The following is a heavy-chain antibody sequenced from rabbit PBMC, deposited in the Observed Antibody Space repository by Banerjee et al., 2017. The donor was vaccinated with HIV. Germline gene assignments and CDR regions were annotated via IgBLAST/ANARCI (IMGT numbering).Heavy chain of an antibody. CDR3: ARDRDWTLDL. CDR1: GFTLSSYW. J-gene: IGHJ4*01. V-gene: IGHV1S45*01. D-gene: IGHD4-2*01. Sequence: QEQLEESGGDLVKPEGSLTLTCTASGFTLSSYWICWVRQAPGKGLEWIACIYAGSSGSTYYASWAKGRFTVSKTSSTTVTLQMTSLTAADTATYFCARDRDWTLDLWGQGTLVTVS. CDR2: IYAGSSGST.